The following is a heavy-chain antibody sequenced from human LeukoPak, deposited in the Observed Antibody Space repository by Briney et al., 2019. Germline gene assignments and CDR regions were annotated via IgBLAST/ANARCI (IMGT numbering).Heavy chain of an antibody. Sequence: PSETLSLTCAVYGGSFSGYYWSWIRQPPGKGLEWIGEINHSGSTNYNPSLKSRVTISVDTSKNQFSLKLSSVTAADTAVYYCAVQRPYYYDSSGYSTWGQGTLVTVSS. CDR2: INHSGST. V-gene: IGHV4-34*01. D-gene: IGHD3-22*01. CDR1: GGSFSGYY. CDR3: AVQRPYYYDSSGYST. J-gene: IGHJ5*02.